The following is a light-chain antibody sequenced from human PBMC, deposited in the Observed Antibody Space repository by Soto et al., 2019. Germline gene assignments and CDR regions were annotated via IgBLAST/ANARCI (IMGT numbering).Light chain of an antibody. J-gene: IGKJ5*01. CDR1: QTISSW. CDR3: QHYVERSPIT. Sequence: DIQMTQSPSTLSGSVGDRVTITCRASQTISSWLAWYQQKPGKAPKLLIYKASTITTGVPARFSGSGSGTEFTLTISRLEPEDFALYYCQHYVERSPITFGQGTRLEIK. V-gene: IGKV1-5*03. CDR2: KAS.